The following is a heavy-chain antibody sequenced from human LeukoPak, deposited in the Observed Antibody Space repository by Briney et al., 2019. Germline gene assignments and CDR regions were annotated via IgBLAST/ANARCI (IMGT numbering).Heavy chain of an antibody. Sequence: GASVKVSCKASGYTFTSYGISWVRQAPGQGLEWMGWICAYNGNTNYAQKLQGRVTMTTDTSTSTAYMELRSLRSDDTAVYYCARSYCSSTSCYLRFLYWFDPWGQGTLVTVSS. CDR3: ARSYCSSTSCYLRFLYWFDP. CDR1: GYTFTSYG. V-gene: IGHV1-18*01. CDR2: ICAYNGNT. D-gene: IGHD2-2*01. J-gene: IGHJ5*02.